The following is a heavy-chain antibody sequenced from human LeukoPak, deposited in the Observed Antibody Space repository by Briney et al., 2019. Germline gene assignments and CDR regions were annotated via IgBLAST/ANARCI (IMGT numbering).Heavy chain of an antibody. Sequence: SETLSLTCTVSGGSISSYYWSWIRQPPGKGLEWIGYIYTSGSTNYNPSLKSRVTISVDTSKNQFSLKLSSGTAADTAVYYCARQGYGENIFDYWGQGTLVTVSS. J-gene: IGHJ4*02. CDR1: GGSISSYY. D-gene: IGHD2-15*01. CDR2: IYTSGST. V-gene: IGHV4-4*09. CDR3: ARQGYGENIFDY.